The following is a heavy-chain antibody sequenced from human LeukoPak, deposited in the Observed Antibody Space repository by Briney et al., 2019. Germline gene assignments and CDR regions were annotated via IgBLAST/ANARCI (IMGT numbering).Heavy chain of an antibody. Sequence: GGSLRLSCAASGFTFSSYGMHWVRQAPGKGLEWVAVISYDGSSKYYADSVKGRFTISRDNSKNTLYLQMNSLRAEDTAVYYCAKDRVMRYFELSMDVWGKGTTVAVSS. CDR3: AKDRVMRYFELSMDV. V-gene: IGHV3-30*18. D-gene: IGHD3-9*01. CDR2: ISYDGSSK. CDR1: GFTFSSYG. J-gene: IGHJ6*04.